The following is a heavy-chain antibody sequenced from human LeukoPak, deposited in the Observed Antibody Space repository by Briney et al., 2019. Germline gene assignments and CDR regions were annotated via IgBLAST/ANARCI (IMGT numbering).Heavy chain of an antibody. V-gene: IGHV4-59*01. J-gene: IGHJ3*02. CDR3: ARDRRRDRLHAFDI. Sequence: PSETLSLTCTVSGGSISSYYWSWIRQPPGKGLEWIAYIDCSGSTNYNPSLKSRLTISLDASKNQFSLKLSSVTAADTAVYYCARDRRRDRLHAFDIWGQGTMVTVSS. CDR2: IDCSGST. D-gene: IGHD1-26*01. CDR1: GGSISSYY.